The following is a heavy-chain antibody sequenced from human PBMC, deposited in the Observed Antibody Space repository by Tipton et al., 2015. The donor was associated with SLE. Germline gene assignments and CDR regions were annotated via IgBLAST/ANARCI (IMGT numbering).Heavy chain of an antibody. V-gene: IGHV4-59*12. Sequence: TLSLTCTVSGGSISSYYWSWIRQPPGKGLEWIGSIYYSGSTYYNPSLKSRVTISVDTSKNQFSLKLSSVTAADTAVYYCARAGCSSTSCYHYYYYGMDVWGQGTTVTVSS. J-gene: IGHJ6*02. CDR3: ARAGCSSTSCYHYYYYGMDV. D-gene: IGHD2-2*01. CDR2: IYYSGST. CDR1: GGSISSYY.